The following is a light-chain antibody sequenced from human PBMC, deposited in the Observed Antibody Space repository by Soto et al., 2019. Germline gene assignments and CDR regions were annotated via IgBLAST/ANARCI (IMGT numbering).Light chain of an antibody. CDR2: KAS. CDR3: QQYYSYSPLT. V-gene: IGKV1-5*03. CDR1: QSINSW. Sequence: DIQMTQSPSTLSASVGDRVTITCRASQSINSWLAWYQQKPGKAPKVLIYKASSLESGVPSRFSGNESGTEFTLTIISLQPDDSATYYCQQYYSYSPLTFGGGTKVEIK. J-gene: IGKJ4*01.